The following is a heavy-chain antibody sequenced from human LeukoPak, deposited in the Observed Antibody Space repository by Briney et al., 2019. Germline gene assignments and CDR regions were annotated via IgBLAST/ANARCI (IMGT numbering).Heavy chain of an antibody. CDR3: ARDDPEAGLDY. J-gene: IGHJ4*02. D-gene: IGHD6-19*01. V-gene: IGHV3-48*01. Sequence: GGSLRLSCAASGFTFSSYAMSWVRQAPGKGLEWVSYISSSSSTIYYADSVKGRFTISRDNAKNSLYLQMNSLRAEDTAVYYCARDDPEAGLDYWGQGTLVTVSS. CDR2: ISSSSSTI. CDR1: GFTFSSYA.